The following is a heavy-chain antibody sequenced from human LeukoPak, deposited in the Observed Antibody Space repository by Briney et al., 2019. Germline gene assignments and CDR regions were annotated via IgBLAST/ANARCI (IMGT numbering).Heavy chain of an antibody. D-gene: IGHD5-18*01. Sequence: PGGSLRLSCAASGFTVSSNYMSWVRQAPGKGLEWVSVIYSGGSTYCADSVKGRFTISRDNSKNTLYLQMNSLRAEDTAVYYCARAGWIQLWSYFDYWGQEPWSPSPQ. CDR2: IYSGGST. CDR3: ARAGWIQLWSYFDY. CDR1: GFTVSSNY. V-gene: IGHV3-53*01. J-gene: IGHJ4*01.